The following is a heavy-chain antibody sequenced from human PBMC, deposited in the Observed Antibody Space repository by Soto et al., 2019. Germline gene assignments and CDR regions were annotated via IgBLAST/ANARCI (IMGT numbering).Heavy chain of an antibody. CDR1: GFTFSSYG. CDR2: ISYDGSNK. D-gene: IGHD3-22*01. J-gene: IGHJ4*02. V-gene: IGHV3-30*18. Sequence: QVQLVESGGGVVQPGRSLRLSCAASGFTFSSYGMHCVRQAPGKGLEWVAVISYDGSNKYYADSVKGQFTISRDNSKNTLYLQMNSLRAEDKAVYYCAKDQQYYYDSSGSRGQGTLVTVSS. CDR3: AKDQQYYYDSSGS.